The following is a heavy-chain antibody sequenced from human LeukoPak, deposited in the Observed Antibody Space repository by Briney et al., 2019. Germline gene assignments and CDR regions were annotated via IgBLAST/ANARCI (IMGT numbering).Heavy chain of an antibody. Sequence: PSETLSLTYTVPGGSISSYYWNWIRQPPGKGLEWIGYIYYSGSNNYNPSLKSRVDISVDTSKNQFSLKLSSVTAADTAVYYCAREAAYYGSRSYYIVNWFDPWGQGTLVTVSS. CDR3: AREAAYYGSRSYYIVNWFDP. V-gene: IGHV4-59*01. D-gene: IGHD3-10*01. CDR2: IYYSGSN. CDR1: GGSISSYY. J-gene: IGHJ5*02.